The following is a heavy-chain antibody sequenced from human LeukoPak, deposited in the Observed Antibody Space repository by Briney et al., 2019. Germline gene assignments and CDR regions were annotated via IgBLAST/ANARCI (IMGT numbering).Heavy chain of an antibody. CDR3: AKDGEVVVTAHYHY. D-gene: IGHD2-21*02. CDR1: GFTFDDYA. J-gene: IGHJ4*02. V-gene: IGHV3-9*01. Sequence: GGSLRLSCAASGFTFDDYAMHWVRQAPGKGLEWVSGISWNSGSIGYADSVKGRFTISRDNAKNSLYLQMNSLRDEDTALYYCAKDGEVVVTAHYHYCGQGTLVTVSS. CDR2: ISWNSGSI.